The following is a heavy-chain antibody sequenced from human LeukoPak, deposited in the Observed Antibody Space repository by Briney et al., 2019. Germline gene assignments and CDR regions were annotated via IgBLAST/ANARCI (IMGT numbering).Heavy chain of an antibody. J-gene: IGHJ4*02. Sequence: ASVKVSCKASGYTFTGHYMHWVRQAPGQGLEWMGWINPNSGGTNYAQKFQGRVTMTRDTSISTAYMELSRLRSDDTAVYYCARTTYDILTGYYGDDWGQGTLVTVSS. CDR1: GYTFTGHY. D-gene: IGHD3-9*01. CDR3: ARTTYDILTGYYGDD. V-gene: IGHV1-2*02. CDR2: INPNSGGT.